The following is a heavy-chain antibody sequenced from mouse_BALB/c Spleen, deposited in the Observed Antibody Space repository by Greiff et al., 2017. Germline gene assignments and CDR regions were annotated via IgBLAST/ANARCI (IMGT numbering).Heavy chain of an antibody. CDR2: IYPGNSDT. CDR1: GYTFTSYW. J-gene: IGHJ1*01. CDR3: TRWEVYWYFDV. D-gene: IGHD4-1*01. V-gene: IGHV1-5*01. Sequence: EVKLEESGTVLARPGASVKMSCKASGYTFTSYWMHWVKQRPGQGLEWIGAIYPGNSDTSYNQKFKGKAKLTAVTSTSTAYMELSSLTNEDSAVYYCTRWEVYWYFDVWGAGTTVTVSS.